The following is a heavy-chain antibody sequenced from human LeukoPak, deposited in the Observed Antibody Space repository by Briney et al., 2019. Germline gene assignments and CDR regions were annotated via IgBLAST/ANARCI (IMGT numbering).Heavy chain of an antibody. V-gene: IGHV1-18*01. CDR1: GYTFTSYG. J-gene: IGHJ5*02. CDR3: ARDTKRSRARWENLGIDP. CDR2: ISVYNVNT. Sequence: ASVKVSCKASGYTFTSYGISWVRQAPGQGLEWLGWISVYNVNTNYAQKLQGRVTMTTDTSTSTAYMELRSLRSDDTAVYYCARDTKRSRARWENLGIDPWGQGTLVTVSS. D-gene: IGHD3-16*01.